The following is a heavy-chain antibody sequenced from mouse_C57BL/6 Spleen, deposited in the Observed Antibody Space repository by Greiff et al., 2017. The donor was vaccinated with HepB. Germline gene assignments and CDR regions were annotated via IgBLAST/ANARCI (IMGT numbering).Heavy chain of an antibody. J-gene: IGHJ4*01. Sequence: QVQLQQPGAELVKPGASVKLSCKASGYTFTSYWMHWVKQRPGQGLEWIGMIHPNSGSTNYNEKFKSKATLTVDKSSSKAYMQLSSLTSEDSAVYYCARERIYYYGSSYYAMDYWGQGTSVTVSS. D-gene: IGHD1-1*01. CDR2: IHPNSGST. V-gene: IGHV1-64*01. CDR3: ARERIYYYGSSYYAMDY. CDR1: GYTFTSYW.